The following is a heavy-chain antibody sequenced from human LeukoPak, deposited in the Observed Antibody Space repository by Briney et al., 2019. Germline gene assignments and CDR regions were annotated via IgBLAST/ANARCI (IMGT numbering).Heavy chain of an antibody. J-gene: IGHJ5*02. V-gene: IGHV4-34*01. CDR3: ARQADSGYSYGYDWFDP. CDR2: INHSGST. CDR1: DGSFSGYY. Sequence: SETLSLTCAVYDGSFSGYYWSWIRQPPGKGLEWIGEINHSGSTNYNPSLKSRVTISVDTSKNQFSLKLSSVTAADTAVYYCARQADSGYSYGYDWFDPWGQGTLVTVSS. D-gene: IGHD5-18*01.